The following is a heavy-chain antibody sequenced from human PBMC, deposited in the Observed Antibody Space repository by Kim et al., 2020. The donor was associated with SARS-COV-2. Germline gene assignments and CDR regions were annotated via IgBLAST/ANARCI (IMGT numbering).Heavy chain of an antibody. CDR2: ISSGHIK. Sequence: GGSLRLSCAASRFTFNIYSMNWVRRAPGKGLEWVSSISSGHIKYYAGSVKGRFTISRDDAKRSFYLQMNSLRAEDTAMYYCARDCSGGICTEGARGGMDV. CDR1: RFTFNIYS. V-gene: IGHV3-21*01. D-gene: IGHD2-15*01. CDR3: ARDCSGGICTEGARGGMDV. J-gene: IGHJ6*01.